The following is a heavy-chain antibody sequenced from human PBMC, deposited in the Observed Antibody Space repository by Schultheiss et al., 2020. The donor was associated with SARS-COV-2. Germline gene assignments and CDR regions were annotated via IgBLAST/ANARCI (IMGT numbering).Heavy chain of an antibody. J-gene: IGHJ6*03. V-gene: IGHV3-69-1*02. CDR3: ARVGATTYYHYYMDF. CDR2: ISGGDSI. Sequence: GESLKISCAPFGFRVSDYAMAWVRQSPGKGLEWVSYISGGDSIYYAQSVEGRFTSSRDNTKNSLFLQMDNLKAEDTGVYYCARVGATTYYHYYMDFWGEGTTVTVSS. D-gene: IGHD1-26*01. CDR1: GFRVSDYA.